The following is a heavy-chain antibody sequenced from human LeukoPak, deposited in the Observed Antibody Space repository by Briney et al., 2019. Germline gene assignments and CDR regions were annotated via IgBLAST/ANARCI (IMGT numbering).Heavy chain of an antibody. J-gene: IGHJ6*02. CDR2: IYYSGST. D-gene: IGHD6-6*01. CDR1: GVSVSSGSYY. Sequence: SETLSLTCTVSGVSVSSGSYYWSWIRQPPGKGLEWIGYIYYSGSTNYNPSLKSRVTISVDTSKNQFSLKLSSVTAADTAVYYCARGRGAARIGYYYYYGMDVWGQGTTVTVSS. V-gene: IGHV4-61*01. CDR3: ARGRGAARIGYYYYYGMDV.